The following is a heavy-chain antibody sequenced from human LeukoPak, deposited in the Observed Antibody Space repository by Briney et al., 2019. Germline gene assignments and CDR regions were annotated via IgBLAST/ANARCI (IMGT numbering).Heavy chain of an antibody. CDR2: IHYSGST. CDR1: GGSISSSSYY. Sequence: PSETLSLTCTVSGGSISSSSYYWGWIRQPPGKGLEWIGSIHYSGSTNYNPSLKSRVTISVDTSKNQFSLKLSSVTAADTAVYYCARGRWGFGELFDWGQGTLVTVSS. J-gene: IGHJ4*02. D-gene: IGHD3-10*01. CDR3: ARGRWGFGELFD. V-gene: IGHV4-39*07.